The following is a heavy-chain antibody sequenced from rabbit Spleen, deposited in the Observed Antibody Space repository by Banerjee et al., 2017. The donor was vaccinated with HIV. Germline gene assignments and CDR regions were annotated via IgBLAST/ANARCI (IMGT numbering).Heavy chain of an antibody. CDR1: GFTISSSD. CDR2: IYVGSGST. J-gene: IGHJ4*01. V-gene: IGHV1S47*01. CDR3: ARSAAGTYWNGYNL. D-gene: IGHD8-1*01. Sequence: QEQLEESGGGLVQPEGSLTLTCTASGFTISSSDYMCWVRQAPGKGLEWIGCIYVGSGSTHYASWAKGRFTITRSTSLNTVTLQMTSLTAADTATYFCARSAAGTYWNGYNLWGPGTLVTVS.